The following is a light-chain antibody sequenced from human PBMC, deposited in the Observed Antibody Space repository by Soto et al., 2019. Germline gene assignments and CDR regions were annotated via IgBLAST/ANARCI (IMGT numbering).Light chain of an antibody. CDR1: QSVSSY. J-gene: IGKJ3*01. CDR3: QQYGSSFT. V-gene: IGKV3-20*01. Sequence: EIVLTQSPGTLSLSPGERATLSCRASQSVSSYLAWYQQKPGQGPRLLIYGASFRATGIPDRFSGRGSGTDFTLTISRLEPEDFAVYYCQQYGSSFTFGPGTKVDIK. CDR2: GAS.